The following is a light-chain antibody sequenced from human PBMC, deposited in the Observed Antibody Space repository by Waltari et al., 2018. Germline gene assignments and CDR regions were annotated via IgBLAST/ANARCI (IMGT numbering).Light chain of an antibody. CDR1: SSDVGPSNY. V-gene: IGLV2-14*03. Sequence: QSALTQPASVSGSPGPSIPISCTGTSSDVGPSNYDSCYQQHPGKAPTLMILDVSIRPPGVSIRFSGSRSGNTASLTISGLQAEDEADYYCSSYISSSTLELFGGGTSLTVL. CDR2: DVS. J-gene: IGLJ2*01. CDR3: SSYISSSTLEL.